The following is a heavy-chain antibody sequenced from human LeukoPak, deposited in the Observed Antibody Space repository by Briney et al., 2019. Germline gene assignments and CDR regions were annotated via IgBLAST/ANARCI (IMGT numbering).Heavy chain of an antibody. CDR3: ARRLGRRYYYFDY. D-gene: IGHD2-15*01. CDR2: VYYSGST. V-gene: IGHV4-31*03. J-gene: IGHJ4*02. Sequence: SETLSLTCTVSGGYISSTSYLWGWVRQHPGKGLEWIGYVYYSGSTNYNPSLKSRVTISVDTSKNQFSLKLSSVSAADTAVYYCARRLGRRYYYFDYWGQGTQVTVSS. CDR1: GGYISSTSYL.